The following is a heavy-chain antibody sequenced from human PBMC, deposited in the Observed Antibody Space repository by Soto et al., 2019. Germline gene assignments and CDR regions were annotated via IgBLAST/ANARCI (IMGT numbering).Heavy chain of an antibody. V-gene: IGHV4-39*01. CDR1: GGSISSSSYY. Sequence: PSQTLSLTCTVSGGSISSSSYYWGWIRQPPGKGLEWIGSIYYSGSTYYNPSLKSRVTISVDTSKNQFSLKLSSVTAADTAVYYCARSKYSSSWKVHAFDIWGQGTMVTVSS. D-gene: IGHD6-13*01. J-gene: IGHJ3*02. CDR3: ARSKYSSSWKVHAFDI. CDR2: IYYSGST.